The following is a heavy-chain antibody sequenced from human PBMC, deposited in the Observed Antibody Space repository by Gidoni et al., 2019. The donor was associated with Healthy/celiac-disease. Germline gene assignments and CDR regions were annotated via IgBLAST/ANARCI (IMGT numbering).Heavy chain of an antibody. V-gene: IGHV4-34*01. CDR1: GGSFRGYY. CDR2: INPGGST. Sequence: QVQLQQWGAGLLKPSETLSLTCAVYGGSFRGYYWSWIRQPPGKGLEWFGEINPGGSTNYNPSRKSRVTISVDTSKIQFSLKLSSVTAADTAVYYWARAGTWGINYYYYGMDVWGQGTTVTVSS. J-gene: IGHJ6*02. D-gene: IGHD7-27*01. CDR3: ARAGTWGINYYYYGMDV.